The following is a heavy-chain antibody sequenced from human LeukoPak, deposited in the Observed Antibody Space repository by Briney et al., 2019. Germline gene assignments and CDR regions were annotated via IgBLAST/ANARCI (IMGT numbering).Heavy chain of an antibody. CDR3: AKAPGHYYDSSGYYDY. D-gene: IGHD3-22*01. V-gene: IGHV3-23*01. Sequence: GGSLRLSCAASGFTFSSYAMSWVRQAPGKGLEWVSAISGGSTYYADSVKGRFTISRDNSKNTLYLQMNSLRAEDTAVYYCAKAPGHYYDSSGYYDYWGQGTLVTVSS. CDR1: GFTFSSYA. CDR2: ISGGST. J-gene: IGHJ4*02.